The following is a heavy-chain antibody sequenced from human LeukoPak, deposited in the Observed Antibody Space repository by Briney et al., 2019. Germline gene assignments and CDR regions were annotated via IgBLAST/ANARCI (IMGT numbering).Heavy chain of an antibody. D-gene: IGHD6-13*01. CDR2: MNPNGGNT. CDR1: GYTFTSYD. CDR3: ARVKQLVRTPYYYYYYMDV. V-gene: IGHV1-8*03. Sequence: ASVKVSRKASGYTFTSYDINWVRQATGQGLEWMGWMNPNGGNTGYAQKFQGRVTITRNTSISTAYMELSSLRSEDTAVYYCARVKQLVRTPYYYYYYMDVWGKGTTVTVSS. J-gene: IGHJ6*03.